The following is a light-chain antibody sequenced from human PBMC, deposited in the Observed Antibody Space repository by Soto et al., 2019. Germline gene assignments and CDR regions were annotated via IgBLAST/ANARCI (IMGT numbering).Light chain of an antibody. CDR2: EVN. V-gene: IGLV2-23*02. CDR1: SSDVGRYNL. CDR3: CSYVGSSILM. Sequence: QSALTQPASVSGSPGQSITISCTGTSSDVGRYNLVSWYQQLPGKAPKLIIYEVNDRPSGISDRFSGSKSGNTASLTISGLQDEDEADYYCCSYVGSSILMFGGGTKLTVL. J-gene: IGLJ3*02.